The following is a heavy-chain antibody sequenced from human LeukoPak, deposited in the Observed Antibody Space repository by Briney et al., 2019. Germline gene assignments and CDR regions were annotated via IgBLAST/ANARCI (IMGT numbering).Heavy chain of an antibody. D-gene: IGHD6-19*01. CDR3: ARGSSTNWFDP. V-gene: IGHV3-7*01. J-gene: IGHJ5*02. CDR1: GFAFRTYW. CDR2: IKEGGSQI. Sequence: GGSLRLSCAASGFAFRTYWMSWVRQAPGKGLEWVANIKEGGSQIDYVDSVRGRFTIFRDNAKNSLFLQMNSLRAEDTAVYYCARGSSTNWFDPWGQGTLVSVSS.